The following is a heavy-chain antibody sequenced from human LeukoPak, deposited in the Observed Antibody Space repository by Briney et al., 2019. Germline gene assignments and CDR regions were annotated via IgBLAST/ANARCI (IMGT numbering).Heavy chain of an antibody. CDR1: GFTFSSSA. Sequence: PGGSLRLSCAASGFTFSSSAVSWVRQAPGKGLEWVSAISGSGGSTYYADSVRGRFTISRDNSKNTLYLQMNSLRAEDTAVYFCAKDQAGYNSVVLDYWGQGTLVTVSS. V-gene: IGHV3-23*01. J-gene: IGHJ4*02. CDR2: ISGSGGST. D-gene: IGHD5-24*01. CDR3: AKDQAGYNSVVLDY.